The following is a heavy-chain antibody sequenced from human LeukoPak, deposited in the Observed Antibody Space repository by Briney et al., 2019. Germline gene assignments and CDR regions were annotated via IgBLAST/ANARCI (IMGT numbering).Heavy chain of an antibody. D-gene: IGHD2-21*02. J-gene: IGHJ6*04. CDR2: ISSSSSYI. V-gene: IGHV3-21*01. CDR1: GFTFSSYS. CDR3: ARGLRSWVTATIPGV. Sequence: GGSLRLSCAASGFTFSSYSMSWVRQAPGKGLEWVSSISSSSSYIYNADSMKGRFTISRDNAKNSLYLQMNSLRAEDTAVYYCARGLRSWVTATIPGVWGKGTTVTVSS.